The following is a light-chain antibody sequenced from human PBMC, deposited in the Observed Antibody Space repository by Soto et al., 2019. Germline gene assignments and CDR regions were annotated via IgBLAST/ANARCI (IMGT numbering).Light chain of an antibody. V-gene: IGKV3-15*01. CDR1: QNIYSN. CDR3: QQSYSTLWT. CDR2: RAS. Sequence: IVMTQSPATLSVSPGERATLSCRASQNIYSNIAWYQQRPGQAPRLLIYRASTRATGVPARFSGSGSGTEFTLTSSSLQSEDFATYYCQQSYSTLWTFGQGTNVEIK. J-gene: IGKJ1*01.